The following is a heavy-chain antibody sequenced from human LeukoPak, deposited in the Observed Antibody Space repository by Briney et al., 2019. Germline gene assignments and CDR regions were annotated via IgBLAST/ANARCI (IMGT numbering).Heavy chain of an antibody. CDR2: FDPEDGET. J-gene: IGHJ6*03. CDR1: GYTLTELS. V-gene: IGHV1-24*01. CDR3: ATDLSSSRNMDV. D-gene: IGHD6-6*01. Sequence: ASVKVSCKVSGYTLTELSMHWERQAPGKGLEWMGGFDPEDGETIYAQKFQGRVTMTEDTSTDTAYMELSSLRSEDTAVYYCATDLSSSRNMDVWGKGTTVTVSS.